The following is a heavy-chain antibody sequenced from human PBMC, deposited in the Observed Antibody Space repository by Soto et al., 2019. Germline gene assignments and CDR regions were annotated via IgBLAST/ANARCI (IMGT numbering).Heavy chain of an antibody. CDR3: AWLDYGFSSGYYSCCDP. V-gene: IGHV4-59*01. D-gene: IGHD3-3*01. Sequence: SETLSLTCTVSGGPISSYYWSWIRQPPGKGLEWIGYIYYSGSTNYNPSLKSRVTISVDTSKNQFSLKLSSVTAADTAVYYCAWLDYGFSSGYYSCCDPFGQVTLGTVSS. J-gene: IGHJ5*02. CDR1: GGPISSYY. CDR2: IYYSGST.